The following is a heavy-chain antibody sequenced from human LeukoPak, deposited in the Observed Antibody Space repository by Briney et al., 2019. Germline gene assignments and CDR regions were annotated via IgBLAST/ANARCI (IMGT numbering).Heavy chain of an antibody. CDR1: GFTFRNYV. CDR3: ARAPRSHIVLMVRDY. V-gene: IGHV3-30*04. D-gene: IGHD2-8*01. CDR2: ISYDGSNK. Sequence: GGSLRLSCAASGFTFRNYVIHWVRQAPGKGLEWVAVISYDGSNKYYADSVKGRFTISRDNAKNSLYLQMNSLRAEDTAVYYCARAPRSHIVLMVRDYWGQGTLVTVSS. J-gene: IGHJ4*02.